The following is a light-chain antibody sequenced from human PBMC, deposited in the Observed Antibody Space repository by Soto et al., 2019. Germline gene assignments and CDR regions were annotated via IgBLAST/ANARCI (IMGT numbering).Light chain of an antibody. J-gene: IGLJ2*01. CDR3: QSYDSSLSVV. Sequence: QYVLTQPPSVSGAPGQRVTISCTGSSSNIGAGYDVHWYQQLPGTAPKLLIYGNSNRPSGVPDRFSGSKSGTSASLAITGLQAEDEADYYCQSYDSSLSVVFGGGTKLTV. CDR2: GNS. CDR1: SSNIGAGYD. V-gene: IGLV1-40*01.